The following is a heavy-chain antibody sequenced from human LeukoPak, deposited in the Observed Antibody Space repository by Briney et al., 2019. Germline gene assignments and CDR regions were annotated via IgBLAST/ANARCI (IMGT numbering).Heavy chain of an antibody. D-gene: IGHD2-15*01. CDR2: ISWDGGST. CDR3: AKALGYCSGGSCYGVDY. J-gene: IGHJ4*02. Sequence: GRSLRLSCAASGFTFDDYAMHWVRQAPGKGLEWVSLISWDGGSTYYADSVKGRFTISRDNSKNSLYLQMNSLRAEDTALYYCAKALGYCSGGSCYGVDYWGQGTLVTVSS. V-gene: IGHV3-43D*03. CDR1: GFTFDDYA.